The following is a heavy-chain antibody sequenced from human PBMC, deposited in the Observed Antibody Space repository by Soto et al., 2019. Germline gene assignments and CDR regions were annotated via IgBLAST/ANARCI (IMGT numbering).Heavy chain of an antibody. CDR2: MNPNSGNT. CDR3: ARASCDYDFWSGYWGNYYYYYMDV. J-gene: IGHJ6*03. D-gene: IGHD3-3*01. CDR1: GYTFTSYD. V-gene: IGHV1-8*01. Sequence: ASVKVSCKASGYTFTSYDINWVRQATGQGLEWMGWMNPNSGNTGYAQKFQGRVTMTRNTSISTAYMELSSLRSEDTAVYYCARASCDYDFWSGYWGNYYYYYMDVWGKGTTVTV.